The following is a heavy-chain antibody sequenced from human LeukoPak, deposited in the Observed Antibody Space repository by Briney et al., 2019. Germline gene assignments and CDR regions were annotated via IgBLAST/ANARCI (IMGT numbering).Heavy chain of an antibody. Sequence: AASVKVSCKASGFTFTAYGINWMRPAPGQGLEWMGWISAYNGDTKYAQKVQGRVSMTTDTSTNTAYMEVRSLRADDTAVYYCARLGRYHLFSYTDVWGKGTTVTVSS. V-gene: IGHV1-18*01. J-gene: IGHJ6*03. D-gene: IGHD1-26*01. CDR3: ARLGRYHLFSYTDV. CDR2: ISAYNGDT. CDR1: GFTFTAYG.